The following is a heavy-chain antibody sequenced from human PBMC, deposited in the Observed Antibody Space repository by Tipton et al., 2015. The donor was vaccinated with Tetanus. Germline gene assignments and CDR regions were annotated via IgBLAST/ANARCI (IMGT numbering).Heavy chain of an antibody. Sequence: QSGPEVKKPGSSVKVSCKAFGGTFSRYAISWVRQVPGQGLEWMGGITPMFGTASYAQKFQGRVTITADESTSTAYMELRSLRSEDTAVYYCARDLGSGSYYFFYWGQGTLVTVSS. CDR1: GGTFSRYA. CDR3: ARDLGSGSYYFFY. CDR2: ITPMFGTA. J-gene: IGHJ4*02. V-gene: IGHV1-69*01. D-gene: IGHD3-10*01.